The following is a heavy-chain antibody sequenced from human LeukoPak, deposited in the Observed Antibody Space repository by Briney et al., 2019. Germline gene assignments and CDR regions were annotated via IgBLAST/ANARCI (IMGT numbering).Heavy chain of an antibody. CDR2: IKHSGST. CDR1: VGSISSSNSY. D-gene: IGHD2-2*01. V-gene: IGHV4-39*07. CDR3: ARGRRYCSSTSCPANWFDP. J-gene: IGHJ5*02. Sequence: SETLSLTCTVSVGSISSSNSYWGWIRQPPGKGLEWMGEIKHSGSTNYNPSLKSRVTISVDTYKNQFSLKLSSVTAADTAVYYCARGRRYCSSTSCPANWFDPGGQGTLVTVSS.